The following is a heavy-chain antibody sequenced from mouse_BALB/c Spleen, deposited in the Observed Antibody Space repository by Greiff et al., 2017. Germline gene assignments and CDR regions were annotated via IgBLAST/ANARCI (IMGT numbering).Heavy chain of an antibody. Sequence: EVQLQQSGPELVKPGASVKVSCKASGYSFTDYNMYWVKQSPGQGLEWIGYIDPYNGGTNYNQKFKGKATLTVDKSSSTAYMHLNSLTSEDSAVYYCARGRDYGSSPWFAYWGQGTLVTVSA. J-gene: IGHJ3*01. CDR1: GYSFTDYN. D-gene: IGHD1-1*01. V-gene: IGHV1S135*01. CDR3: ARGRDYGSSPWFAY. CDR2: IDPYNGGT.